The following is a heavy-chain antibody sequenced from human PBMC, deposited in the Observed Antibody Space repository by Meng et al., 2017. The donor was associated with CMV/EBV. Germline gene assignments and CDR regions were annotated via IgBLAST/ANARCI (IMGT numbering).Heavy chain of an antibody. J-gene: IGHJ3*02. CDR1: GGSISSYY. V-gene: IGHV4-4*07. CDR2: IYTSGST. CDR3: ARAHPYYDYVWGSYRSRGAFDI. D-gene: IGHD3-16*02. Sequence: SETLSLTCTVSGGSISSYYWSWIRQPAGKGLEWIGRIYTSGSTNYNPSLKSRVTMSVDTSKNQFSLKLSSVTAADTAVYYCARAHPYYDYVWGSYRSRGAFDIWGQGTMVTVSS.